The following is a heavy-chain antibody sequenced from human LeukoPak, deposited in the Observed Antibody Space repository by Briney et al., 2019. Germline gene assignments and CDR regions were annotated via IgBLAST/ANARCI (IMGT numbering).Heavy chain of an antibody. CDR3: ARDRSGGITGTPYYFDY. CDR1: GSTFSSYA. CDR2: IIPIFGTA. V-gene: IGHV1-69*05. J-gene: IGHJ4*02. D-gene: IGHD1-20*01. Sequence: SVKVSCKASGSTFSSYAISWVRQAPGQGLEWMGGIIPIFGTANYAQKFQGRVTITTDESTSTAYMELSSLRSEDTAVYYCARDRSGGITGTPYYFDYWGQGTLVTVSS.